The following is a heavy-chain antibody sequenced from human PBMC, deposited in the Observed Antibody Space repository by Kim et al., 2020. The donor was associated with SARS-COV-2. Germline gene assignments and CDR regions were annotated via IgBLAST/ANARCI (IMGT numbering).Heavy chain of an antibody. D-gene: IGHD6-13*01. V-gene: IGHV3-43*02. Sequence: GGSLRLSCAASGFTFDDYAMHWVRQAPGKGLEWVSLISGDGGSTYYADSVKGRFTISRDNSKNSLYLQMNSLRTEDTALYYCAKDIGSSWYWGNYYYGMDVWGQGTTVTVSS. CDR3: AKDIGSSWYWGNYYYGMDV. CDR2: ISGDGGST. CDR1: GFTFDDYA. J-gene: IGHJ6*02.